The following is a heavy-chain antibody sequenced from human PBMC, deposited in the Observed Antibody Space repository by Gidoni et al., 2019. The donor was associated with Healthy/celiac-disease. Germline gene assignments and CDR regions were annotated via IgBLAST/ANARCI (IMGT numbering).Heavy chain of an antibody. J-gene: IGHJ4*02. CDR2: IKSKTDGGTT. V-gene: IGHV3-15*01. D-gene: IGHD2-15*01. CDR3: TTLLHCSGGSCYSD. CDR1: GVHFSNAW. Sequence: EVQLVESGGGLVKPGGSLRLSCAASGVHFSNAWMSWVRQAPGKGLEWVGRIKSKTDGGTTDYAAPVKGRFTISRDDSKNTLYLQMNSLKTEDTAVFYCTTLLHCSGGSCYSDWGQGTLVTVSS.